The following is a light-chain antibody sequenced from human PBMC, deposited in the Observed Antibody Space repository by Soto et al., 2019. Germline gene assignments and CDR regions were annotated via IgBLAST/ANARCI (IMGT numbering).Light chain of an antibody. J-gene: IGLJ2*01. CDR3: QSYDYNLSGVL. CDR2: GNF. V-gene: IGLV1-40*01. CDR1: GSNVGSNY. Sequence: QSVLTQPPSMSAAPGQKVTITCFGSGSNVGSNYVSWFRQLPGTAPKLLIYGNFNRPSGVPDRFSGSKSGTSASLAITGLQAEDEADYYCQSYDYNLSGVLFGGGTKLTVL.